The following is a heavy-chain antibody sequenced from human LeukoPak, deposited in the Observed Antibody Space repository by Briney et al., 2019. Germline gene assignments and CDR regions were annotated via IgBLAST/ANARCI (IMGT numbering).Heavy chain of an antibody. V-gene: IGHV3-53*01. CDR1: EFSVGSNY. D-gene: IGHD1-26*01. CDR3: ARLSGTSGSYYGHFDY. J-gene: IGHJ4*02. Sequence: GGSLRLSCAASEFSVGSNYMTWVRQAPGKGLEWVSVIYSGGSTYYADSVKGRFTISRDNSKNTLYFQMNSLRAEDTAVYYCARLSGTSGSYYGHFDYWGQGTLVTVSS. CDR2: IYSGGST.